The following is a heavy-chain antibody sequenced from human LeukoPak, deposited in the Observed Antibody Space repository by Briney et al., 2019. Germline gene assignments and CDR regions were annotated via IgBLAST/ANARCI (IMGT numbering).Heavy chain of an antibody. V-gene: IGHV3-30*03. D-gene: IGHD6-13*01. J-gene: IGHJ4*02. CDR2: ISYDGSNK. Sequence: GGSLRLSCAASGFTFSSYGMHWVRQAPRKGLEWVAVISYDGSNKYYADSVKGRFAISRDNSKNTLYLQMNSLRAEDTAVYYCARKYSSSWYYLGYCGQGTLVTVSS. CDR1: GFTFSSYG. CDR3: ARKYSSSWYYLGY.